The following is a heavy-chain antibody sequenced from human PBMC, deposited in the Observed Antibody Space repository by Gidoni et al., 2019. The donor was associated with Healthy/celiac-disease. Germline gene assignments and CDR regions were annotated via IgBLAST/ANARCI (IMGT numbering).Heavy chain of an antibody. V-gene: IGHV3-15*01. CDR3: TTDRTVVPAAIEYFQH. Sequence: EVQLVESGGGLVKPGGSLRLSCAASGLTFSNAWRSWVRQAPGKGLEWVGRIKSKTDGGTTDYAAPVKGRFTISRDDSKNTLYLQMNSLKTEDTAVYYCTTDRTVVPAAIEYFQHWGQGTLVTVSS. J-gene: IGHJ1*01. CDR2: IKSKTDGGTT. CDR1: GLTFSNAW. D-gene: IGHD2-2*01.